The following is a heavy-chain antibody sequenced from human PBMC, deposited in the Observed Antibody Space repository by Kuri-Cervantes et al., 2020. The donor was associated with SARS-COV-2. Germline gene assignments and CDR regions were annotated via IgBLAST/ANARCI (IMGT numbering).Heavy chain of an antibody. V-gene: IGHV3-74*01. CDR3: VRDGDHWNFDY. J-gene: IGHJ4*02. CDR2: INPDGSYT. CDR1: GFTFSGHW. D-gene: IGHD1-1*01. Sequence: GESLKISCAASGFTFSGHWIHWVRQAPGKGLVWVSRINPDGSYTNNADSEKGRFTLSRDNAKNMLFLQMNSLRAEDTAVYYCVRDGDHWNFDYWGQGTLVTVSS.